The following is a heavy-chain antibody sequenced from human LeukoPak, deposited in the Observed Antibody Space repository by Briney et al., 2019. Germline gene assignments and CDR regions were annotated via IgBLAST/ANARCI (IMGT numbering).Heavy chain of an antibody. CDR1: GFTFSSYW. J-gene: IGHJ5*02. Sequence: PGGSLRLSCAASGFTFSSYWMSWVRQAPGKGLGWVANIKQDGSEKYYVDSVKGRFTISRDNAKNSLYLQMNSLRAEDTAVYYCARVDGYDLGWFDPWGQGTLVTVSS. D-gene: IGHD5-12*01. CDR2: IKQDGSEK. V-gene: IGHV3-7*01. CDR3: ARVDGYDLGWFDP.